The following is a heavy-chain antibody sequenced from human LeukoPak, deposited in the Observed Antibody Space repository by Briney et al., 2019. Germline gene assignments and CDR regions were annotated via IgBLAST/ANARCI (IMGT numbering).Heavy chain of an antibody. D-gene: IGHD5-18*01. Sequence: SETLSLTCTVSGGSISSSSYYWGWIRQPPGKGLEWIGSIYYSGSTYYNPSLKSRVTISVDTSKNQFSLKLSSVTAADTAVYYCARRARGYSYGLTIDYWGQGTLVTVSS. CDR1: GGSISSSSYY. J-gene: IGHJ4*02. CDR3: ARRARGYSYGLTIDY. CDR2: IYYSGST. V-gene: IGHV4-39*07.